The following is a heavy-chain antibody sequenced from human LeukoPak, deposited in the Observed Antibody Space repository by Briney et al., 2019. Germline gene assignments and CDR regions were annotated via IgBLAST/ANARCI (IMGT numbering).Heavy chain of an antibody. CDR3: AKSLGSGEYYFDY. V-gene: IGHV3-7*03. J-gene: IGHJ4*02. D-gene: IGHD3-10*01. Sequence: PGGSLRLSCAASGFTFSSYWMSWVRQAPGKGLEWVASIKQDGSEKHYADSVKGRFTISRDNSKDTLYLQMNSLRAEDTAVYYCAKSLGSGEYYFDYWGQGTLVTVSS. CDR2: IKQDGSEK. CDR1: GFTFSSYW.